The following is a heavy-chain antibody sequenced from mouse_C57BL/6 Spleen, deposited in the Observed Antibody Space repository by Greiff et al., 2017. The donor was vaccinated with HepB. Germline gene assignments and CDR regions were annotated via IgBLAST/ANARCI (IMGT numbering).Heavy chain of an antibody. CDR3: TTGGSGSWYFDV. CDR1: GFNIKDDY. D-gene: IGHD1-1*01. Sequence: EVQLQQSGAELVRPGASVKLSCTASGFNIKDDYMHWVKQRPEKGLEWIGWIDPENGATEYASKIQGKATITADKSSNTAYLQLSSLTSEDTAVDYCTTGGSGSWYFDVWGTGTTVTVSS. CDR2: IDPENGAT. J-gene: IGHJ1*03. V-gene: IGHV14-4*01.